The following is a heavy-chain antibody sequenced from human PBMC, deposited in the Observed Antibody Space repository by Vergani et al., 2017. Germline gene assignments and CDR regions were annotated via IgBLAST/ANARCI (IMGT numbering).Heavy chain of an antibody. Sequence: VQLVQSGAEVKKPGASVKVSCKASGYTFTSYYMHWVRQAPGQGLEWMGIINPSGGSTSYAQKFQGRVTMTRDTSTSTVYMELSSLRSEDTAVYYCALNIVATMIDYWGQGTLVTVSS. CDR3: ALNIVATMIDY. D-gene: IGHD5-12*01. V-gene: IGHV1-46*03. CDR2: INPSGGST. CDR1: GYTFTSYY. J-gene: IGHJ4*02.